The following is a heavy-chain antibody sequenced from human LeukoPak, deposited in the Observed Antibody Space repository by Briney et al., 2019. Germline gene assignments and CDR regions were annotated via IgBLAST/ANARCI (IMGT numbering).Heavy chain of an antibody. CDR2: ISAYNGNT. CDR1: GYTFTSYG. CDR3: ARGAVGYSYGPKDY. Sequence: ASAKVSCKASGYTFTSYGISWVRQAPGQGLEWMGWISAYNGNTNYAQKLQGRVTMTTDTSTSTAYMGLRSLRSDDTAVYYCARGAVGYSYGPKDYWGQGTLVTVSS. D-gene: IGHD5-18*01. J-gene: IGHJ4*02. V-gene: IGHV1-18*01.